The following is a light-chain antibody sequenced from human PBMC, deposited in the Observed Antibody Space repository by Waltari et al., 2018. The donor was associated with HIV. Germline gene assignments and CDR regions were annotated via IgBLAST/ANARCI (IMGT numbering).Light chain of an antibody. J-gene: IGLJ2*01. V-gene: IGLV1-44*01. CDR1: SSNIGSNT. Sequence: QSVLTQPPSASGTPGQRVTISCSGSSSNIGSNTVNWYQHLPGTAPKLLIYHNNQRPSGGPDRCSGSKSGTSASLAISGLQSDDEADYYCAAWDDSLNGQGVFGGGTKLTVL. CDR2: HNN. CDR3: AAWDDSLNGQGV.